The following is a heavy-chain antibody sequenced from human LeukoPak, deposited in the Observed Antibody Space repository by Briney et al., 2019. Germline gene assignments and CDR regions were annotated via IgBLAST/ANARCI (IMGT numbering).Heavy chain of an antibody. CDR2: IIGSGDST. J-gene: IGHJ5*02. CDR1: GFTFSTYA. D-gene: IGHD5-18*01. CDR3: TKREKYSYGHP. V-gene: IGHV3-23*01. Sequence: GESLRLSCAASGFTFSTYAMSWVRQAPGKGLEWVSSIIGSGDSTYYADSVKGRFTISRDNSKNTVYLQMSSLGADDTAVYYCTKREKYSYGHPWGQGTLVTVSS.